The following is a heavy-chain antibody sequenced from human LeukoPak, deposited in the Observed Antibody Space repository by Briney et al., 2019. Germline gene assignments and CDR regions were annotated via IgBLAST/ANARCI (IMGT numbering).Heavy chain of an antibody. CDR1: GGSISSGSYY. CDR3: ARRDWGLNFDY. V-gene: IGHV4-39*07. J-gene: IGHJ4*02. D-gene: IGHD7-27*01. Sequence: PSETLSLTCTVSGGSISSGSYYWSWIRQPPGKGLEWIGSIYHSGSTYYNPSLKSRVTISVDTSKNQFSLKLSSVTAADTAVYYCARRDWGLNFDYWGQGTLVTVSS. CDR2: IYHSGST.